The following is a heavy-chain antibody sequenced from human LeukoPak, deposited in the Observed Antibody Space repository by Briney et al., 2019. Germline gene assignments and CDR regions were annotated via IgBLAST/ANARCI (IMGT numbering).Heavy chain of an antibody. J-gene: IGHJ6*02. CDR1: GYTFTGYY. CDR2: INPNSGGT. V-gene: IGHV1-2*02. D-gene: IGHD2/OR15-2a*01. Sequence: VASVKVSCKASGYTFTGYYMHWVRQAPGQGLEWMGWINPNSGGTNYAQKFQGRVTMTRDTSISTAYMELSGLRSDDTAVYYCGRVDLSYYYYGMDVWGQGTTVTVSS. CDR3: GRVDLSYYYYGMDV.